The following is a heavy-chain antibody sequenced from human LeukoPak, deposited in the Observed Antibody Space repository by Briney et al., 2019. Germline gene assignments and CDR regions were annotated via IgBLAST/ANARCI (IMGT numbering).Heavy chain of an antibody. CDR3: AKAGYSYGIPFFDY. CDR2: IRYDGSNQ. D-gene: IGHD5-18*01. J-gene: IGHJ4*02. V-gene: IGHV3-30*02. Sequence: GSLRLSCAASGFAFSTYGMHWVRQAPGKGLEWVAFIRYDGSNQYCADSVKGRFTISRDNSKNTLYLQMNSLRADDTAVYYCAKAGYSYGIPFFDYWGQGTLVTVSS. CDR1: GFAFSTYG.